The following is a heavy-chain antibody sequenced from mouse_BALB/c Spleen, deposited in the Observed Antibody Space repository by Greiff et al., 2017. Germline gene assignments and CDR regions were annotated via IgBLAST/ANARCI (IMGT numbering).Heavy chain of an antibody. V-gene: IGHV5-12-2*01. D-gene: IGHD1-1*01. J-gene: IGHJ1*01. CDR1: GFTFSSFT. Sequence: EVMLVESGGGLVQPGGSLKLSCAASGFTFSSFTMSWVRQTPEKRLEWVAYISNGGGSTYYPDTVKGRFTISRDNAKNTLYLQMSSLKSEDTAMYYCEGRALLATVVAYWYCVVWGADTTVTVSS. CDR2: ISNGGGST. CDR3: EGRALLATVVAYWYCVV.